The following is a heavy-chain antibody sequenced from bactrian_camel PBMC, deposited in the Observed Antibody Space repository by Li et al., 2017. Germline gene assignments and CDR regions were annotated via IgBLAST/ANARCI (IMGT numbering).Heavy chain of an antibody. J-gene: IGHJ4*01. D-gene: IGHD1*01. CDR3: AARDRETCGSNWDALSKWAY. CDR2: INWSGDTT. V-gene: IGHV3S40*01. Sequence: VQLVESGGGSVQAGGSLKLSCTASGFRYRGSCMGWFRQAPGKGLEWVSAINWSGDTTHYADSVKGQFTISRDNAKNTVYLQMNSLQPEDTAIYTCAARDRETCGSNWDALSKWAYWGQGTQVTVS. CDR1: GFRYRGSC.